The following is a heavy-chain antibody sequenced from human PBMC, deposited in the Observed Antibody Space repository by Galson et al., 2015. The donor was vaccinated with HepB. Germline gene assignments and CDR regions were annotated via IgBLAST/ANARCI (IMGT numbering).Heavy chain of an antibody. J-gene: IGHJ5*02. Sequence: ETLSLTCAVYGGSFSGYYWSWIRHPPGKGLEWIGEINHSGSTNYNPSLKSRVTISVDTSKNQFSLKLSSVTAADTAVYYCARGGIAAAGRRGWWFDPWGQGTLVTVSS. CDR1: GGSFSGYY. D-gene: IGHD6-13*01. CDR2: INHSGST. CDR3: ARGGIAAAGRRGWWFDP. V-gene: IGHV4-34*01.